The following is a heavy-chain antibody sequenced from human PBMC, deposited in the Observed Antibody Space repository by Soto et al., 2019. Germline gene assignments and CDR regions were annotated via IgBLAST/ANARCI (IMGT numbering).Heavy chain of an antibody. CDR2: IYYGGST. J-gene: IGHJ4*02. CDR3: GGAYYYDSSGYGRFDY. CDR1: VGSISNYY. D-gene: IGHD3-22*01. V-gene: IGHV4-59*01. Sequence: PSDTLSLICTVSVGSISNYYWTWIRQPPGKGLVGIGYIYYGGSTSYNPSLNGRVTISLDTSKKQFSLNLSSVTAADTPVFLCGGAYYYDSSGYGRFDYWGQGTLVTVSS.